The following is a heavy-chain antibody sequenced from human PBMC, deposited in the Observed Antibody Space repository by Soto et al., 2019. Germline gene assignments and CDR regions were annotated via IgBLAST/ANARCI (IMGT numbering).Heavy chain of an antibody. Sequence: VQLVESGGGVVQPGRSLRLSCAASGFTFSSYGMHWVRQAPGKGLEWVAVISYDGSNKYYADSVKGRFTISRDNSKNTLYLQMNSLRAEDTAVYYCARNADFPAYYYYYGMDVWGQGTTVTVSS. V-gene: IGHV3-30*03. CDR1: GFTFSSYG. D-gene: IGHD4-17*01. J-gene: IGHJ6*02. CDR2: ISYDGSNK. CDR3: ARNADFPAYYYYYGMDV.